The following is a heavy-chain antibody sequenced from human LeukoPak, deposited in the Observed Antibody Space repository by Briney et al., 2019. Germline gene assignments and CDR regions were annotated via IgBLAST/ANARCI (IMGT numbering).Heavy chain of an antibody. CDR2: INPSGGST. CDR1: GYTFTSYY. Sequence: ASVKVSCKASGYTFTSYYMHWVRQAPGQGLEWMGIINPSGGSTSYAQKFQGRVTITRNTSISTAYMELSSLRSEDTAVYYCARVVRRISGGRSPGSSSRALDYYMDVWGKGTTVTVSS. J-gene: IGHJ6*03. CDR3: ARVVRRISGGRSPGSSSRALDYYMDV. V-gene: IGHV1-46*01. D-gene: IGHD6-6*01.